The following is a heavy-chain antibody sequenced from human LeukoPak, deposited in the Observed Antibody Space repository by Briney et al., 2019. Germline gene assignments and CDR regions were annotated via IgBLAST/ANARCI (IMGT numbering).Heavy chain of an antibody. CDR3: ARAPLHSNGWYVWYLDL. V-gene: IGHV3-53*01. CDR1: GFTLSSYA. CDR2: HYSGGST. D-gene: IGHD6-13*01. Sequence: GGSLRLSCAASGFTLSSYAMSWVRQAPGEGLERVALHYSGGSTRYADSVKGRFDITRDKAKNTMSLQMSSLRDEYTAVYDCARAPLHSNGWYVWYLDLWGRGTLVTVSS. J-gene: IGHJ2*01.